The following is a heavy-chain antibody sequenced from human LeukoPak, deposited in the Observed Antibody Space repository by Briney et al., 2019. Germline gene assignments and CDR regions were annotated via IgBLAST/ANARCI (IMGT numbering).Heavy chain of an antibody. CDR3: VRGGVPALVGTKVRRPWFDP. D-gene: IGHD1-7*01. Sequence: MSGGSLRLSCAASGFIFSSYSMNWIRQPAGKGLEWIGRISPSGSTNYNPSLKSRVTMSVDTSKNQFSLKLSSVTAADTAVYYCVRGGVPALVGTKVRRPWFDPWGQGTLVTVSS. J-gene: IGHJ5*02. CDR1: GFIFSSYS. CDR2: ISPSGST. V-gene: IGHV4-4*07.